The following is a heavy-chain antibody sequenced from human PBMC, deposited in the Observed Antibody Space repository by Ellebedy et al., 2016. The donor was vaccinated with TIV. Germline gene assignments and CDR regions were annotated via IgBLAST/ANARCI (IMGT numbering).Heavy chain of an antibody. D-gene: IGHD4-17*01. CDR3: ARFSTVTTGFDP. J-gene: IGHJ5*02. V-gene: IGHV4-39*01. CDR2: INHSGST. CDR1: GGSISSSSYY. Sequence: GSLRLSXTVSGGSISSSSYYWGWIRQPPGKGLEWIGEINHSGSTNYNPSLKSRVTISVDTSKNQFSLKLSSVTAADTAVYYCARFSTVTTGFDPWGQGTLVTVSS.